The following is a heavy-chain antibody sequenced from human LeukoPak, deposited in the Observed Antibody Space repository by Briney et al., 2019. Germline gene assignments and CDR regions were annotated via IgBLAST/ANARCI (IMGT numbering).Heavy chain of an antibody. CDR3: AKDYYDSLGWFDP. J-gene: IGHJ5*02. Sequence: GGSLRLSCAASGFTFSSYSLNWVRQAPGKGLEWVSSIRFTGSYIYYADSVKGRFTISRDNSKNTLYLQMNSLRAEDTAVYYCAKDYYDSLGWFDPWGQGTLVTVSS. D-gene: IGHD3-22*01. CDR2: IRFTGSYI. V-gene: IGHV3-21*04. CDR1: GFTFSSYS.